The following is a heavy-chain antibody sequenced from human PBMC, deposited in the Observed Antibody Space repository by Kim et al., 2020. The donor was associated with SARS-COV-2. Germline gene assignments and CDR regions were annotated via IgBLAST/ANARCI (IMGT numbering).Heavy chain of an antibody. CDR2: TI. D-gene: IGHD5-18*01. CDR3: VRDYRYALDY. V-gene: IGHV3-48*02. Sequence: TIYSANSVKGRFTISRYNDKNSRYLQMNSLRDDDTAIYYCVRDYRYALDYWGQGTLVTVSS. J-gene: IGHJ4*02.